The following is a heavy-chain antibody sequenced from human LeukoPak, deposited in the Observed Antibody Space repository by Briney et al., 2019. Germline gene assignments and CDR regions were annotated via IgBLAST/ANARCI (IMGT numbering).Heavy chain of an antibody. J-gene: IGHJ3*02. Sequence: ASVKVSCKASGYTFTTYGTSWVRQAPGQGLEWMGWISAYNGNTNYAQKLQGKVTMTTDTSTSTAYMELRSLRSDDTAVYYCARGTYVLDAFDIWGQGTMVTVSS. CDR3: ARGTYVLDAFDI. V-gene: IGHV1-18*01. CDR1: GYTFTTYG. CDR2: ISAYNGNT. D-gene: IGHD1/OR15-1a*01.